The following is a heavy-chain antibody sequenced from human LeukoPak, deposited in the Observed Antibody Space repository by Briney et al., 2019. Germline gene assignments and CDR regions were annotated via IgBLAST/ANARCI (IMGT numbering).Heavy chain of an antibody. CDR3: TTAGIGIVATIPTSYSDY. CDR1: GFTFSNAW. Sequence: GGSLRLSCAASGFTFSNAWMSWVRQAPGKGLEWVGRIKSKTDGGTTDYAAPVKGRFTISRDDSKNTLYLQVNSLKTEDTAVYYCTTAGIGIVATIPTSYSDYWGQGTLVTVSS. J-gene: IGHJ4*02. D-gene: IGHD5-12*01. V-gene: IGHV3-15*01. CDR2: IKSKTDGGTT.